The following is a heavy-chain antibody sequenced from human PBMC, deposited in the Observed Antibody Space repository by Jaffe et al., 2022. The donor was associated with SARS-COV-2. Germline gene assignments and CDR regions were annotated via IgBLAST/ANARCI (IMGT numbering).Heavy chain of an antibody. D-gene: IGHD3-16*01. Sequence: EVQLVESGGGLAQPGRSLRLSCTASGFTLGDYAMIWFRQAPGKGLEWVGFIRSKVDGGTTEYAASVKGRFTISTDDSKSVAYLQMNSLKTEDTAVYYCTRNWAEVDDSFDYWGQGTLVTVSS. J-gene: IGHJ4*02. CDR2: IRSKVDGGTT. CDR1: GFTLGDYA. CDR3: TRNWAEVDDSFDY. V-gene: IGHV3-49*03.